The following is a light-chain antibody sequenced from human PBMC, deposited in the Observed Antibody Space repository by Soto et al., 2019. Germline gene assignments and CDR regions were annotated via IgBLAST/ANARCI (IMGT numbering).Light chain of an antibody. CDR1: NNEVGGYNY. J-gene: IGLJ1*01. Sequence: QSVLTQPPSASGSPGQSVTISCTGNNNEVGGYNYVSWYQQYPGRAPKLMIYEVTKRPSGVPDRFSGSKSGNTASLTVSGLQAEDEADYYCNSFTTTNTYVFGTGTKVTVL. V-gene: IGLV2-8*01. CDR3: NSFTTTNTYV. CDR2: EVT.